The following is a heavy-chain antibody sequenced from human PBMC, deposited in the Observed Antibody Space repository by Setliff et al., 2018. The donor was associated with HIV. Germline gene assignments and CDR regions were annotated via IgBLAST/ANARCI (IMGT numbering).Heavy chain of an antibody. D-gene: IGHD1-26*01. J-gene: IGHJ3*02. CDR2: ISFHGRNK. Sequence: PGGSLRLSCAASGFTFSRYGMHWVRQAPGKGLEWVALISFHGRNKYYGDSVKGRFTISRDDSKSTLYLQMNSLRADDTAVYYCARVAFTGWELLFAFDIWGQGTMVTVSS. CDR3: ARVAFTGWELLFAFDI. V-gene: IGHV3-30*03. CDR1: GFTFSRYG.